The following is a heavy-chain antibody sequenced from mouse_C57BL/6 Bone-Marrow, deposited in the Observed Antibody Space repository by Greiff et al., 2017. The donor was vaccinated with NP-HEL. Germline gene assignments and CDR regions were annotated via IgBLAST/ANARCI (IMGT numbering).Heavy chain of an antibody. J-gene: IGHJ2*01. D-gene: IGHD1-1*01. V-gene: IGHV1-5*01. CDR3: TKEEIYYYGSSYYFDY. CDR2: IYPGNSDT. CDR1: GYTFTSYW. Sequence: VQLQQSGTVLARPGASVKMSCKTSGYTFTSYWMHWVKQRPGQGLEWIGAIYPGNSDTSYNQKFKGKAKLTAVTSASTAYMELSSLTNEDSAVYYCTKEEIYYYGSSYYFDYWGQGTTLTVSS.